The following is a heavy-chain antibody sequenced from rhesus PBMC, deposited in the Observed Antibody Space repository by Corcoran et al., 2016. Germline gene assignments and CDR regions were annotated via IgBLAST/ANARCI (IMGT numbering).Heavy chain of an antibody. CDR3: AKGAATFDY. V-gene: IGHV3S5*01. D-gene: IGHD4-29*01. CDR2: NNSGGGST. Sequence: EVQLVETGGGLVQPGGSLKVSGAASGFTFSSYGMSWVRQGPGKGLEGVSANNSGGGSTYYADSVKGRLTISRDNSKNTLSLQMNSLRAEDTAVYYCAKGAATFDYWGQGVLVTVSS. J-gene: IGHJ4*01. CDR1: GFTFSSYG.